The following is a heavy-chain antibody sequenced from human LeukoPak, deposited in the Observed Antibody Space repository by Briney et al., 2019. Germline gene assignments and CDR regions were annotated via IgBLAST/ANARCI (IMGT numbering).Heavy chain of an antibody. J-gene: IGHJ3*02. V-gene: IGHV4-39*07. CDR2: IYYRGNTT. D-gene: IGHD3-3*01. Sequence: PSETLSLTCTVSGVSISSSSYSWGWVRQPPGKGLEWIGNIYYRGNTTYYSPSLKRRVIISVDTSKKQFSLRLSSVTAADTAVYYCARVMDDDFWSGYYDAFDIWGQGTMVTVSS. CDR3: ARVMDDDFWSGYYDAFDI. CDR1: GVSISSSSYS.